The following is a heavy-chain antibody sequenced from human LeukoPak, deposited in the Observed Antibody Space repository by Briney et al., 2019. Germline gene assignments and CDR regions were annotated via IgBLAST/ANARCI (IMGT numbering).Heavy chain of an antibody. CDR2: IDHTGTT. Sequence: SETLSLTCAVYGGSFSGYYWTWIRQPPGKGLEWIGYIDHTGTTNYNPSLNSRVTISRDTSKNHFSLKLTSVTAADTAVYYCARDKVAGRNWFDPWGQGTLVTVSS. J-gene: IGHJ5*02. CDR1: GGSFSGYY. V-gene: IGHV4-59*01. D-gene: IGHD6-19*01. CDR3: ARDKVAGRNWFDP.